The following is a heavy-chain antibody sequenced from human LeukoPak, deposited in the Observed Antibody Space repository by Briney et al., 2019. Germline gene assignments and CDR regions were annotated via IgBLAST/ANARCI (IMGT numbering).Heavy chain of an antibody. V-gene: IGHV3-23*01. CDR2: ISGSGGST. Sequence: GGSLRLPCAASGFTFSSYAMSWVRQAPGKGLEWVSAISGSGGSTDYADSVKGRFTISRDNSKNTLYLQMNSLRAEDTAVYYCAKSGSSWYSWFDPWGQGTLVTVSS. D-gene: IGHD6-13*01. CDR3: AKSGSSWYSWFDP. CDR1: GFTFSSYA. J-gene: IGHJ5*02.